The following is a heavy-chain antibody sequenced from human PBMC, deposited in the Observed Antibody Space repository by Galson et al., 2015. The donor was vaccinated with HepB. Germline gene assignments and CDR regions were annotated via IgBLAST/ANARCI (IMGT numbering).Heavy chain of an antibody. V-gene: IGHV3-66*01. CDR2: IYSGGST. D-gene: IGHD3-9*01. CDR3: ASGAGERLRYFDWLPTGPFDY. Sequence: SLRLSCAASGFTVSSNYMSWVRQAPGKGLAWVSVIYSGGSTYYADSVKGRLTISRDNSKNTLYLQMNSLRAEDTAVYYCASGAGERLRYFDWLPTGPFDYWGQGTLVTVSS. J-gene: IGHJ4*02. CDR1: GFTVSSNY.